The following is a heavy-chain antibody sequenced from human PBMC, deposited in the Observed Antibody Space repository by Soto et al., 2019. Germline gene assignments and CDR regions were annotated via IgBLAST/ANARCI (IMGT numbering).Heavy chain of an antibody. CDR2: IKQDGSEK. D-gene: IGHD6-19*01. Sequence: EVQLVESGGGLVQPGGSLRLSCAASGFTFSSYWMSWVGQAPGKGLEWVANIKQDGSEKYYVDSVKGRFTISRDNAKNSLYLQMNSLRAEDTAVYYCARDGRSSGLSRAHYFDYWGQGTLVTVSS. V-gene: IGHV3-7*01. CDR1: GFTFSSYW. CDR3: ARDGRSSGLSRAHYFDY. J-gene: IGHJ4*02.